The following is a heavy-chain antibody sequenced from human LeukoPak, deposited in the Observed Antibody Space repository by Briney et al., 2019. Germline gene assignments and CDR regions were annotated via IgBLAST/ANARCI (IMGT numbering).Heavy chain of an antibody. V-gene: IGHV1-2*02. CDR2: INPNSGGT. CDR1: GYTFTSYY. J-gene: IGHJ4*02. Sequence: GASVKVSCKASGYTFTSYYMHWVRQAPGQGLEWMGWINPNSGGTNYAQKFQGRVTMTRDTSISTAYMELSRLRSDDTAVYYCARAAYYYDSSGYYNYFDYWGQGTLVTVSS. D-gene: IGHD3-22*01. CDR3: ARAAYYYDSSGYYNYFDY.